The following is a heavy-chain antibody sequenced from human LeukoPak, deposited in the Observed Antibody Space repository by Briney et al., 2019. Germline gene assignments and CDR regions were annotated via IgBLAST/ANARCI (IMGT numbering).Heavy chain of an antibody. CDR1: GFTFSNAW. D-gene: IGHD3-22*01. V-gene: IGHV3-15*01. CDR3: TTDPDYYDSSGYSDY. Sequence: PGGSPRLSCAASGFTFSNAWMSWVRQAPGKGLEWVGRIKSKTDGGTTDYAAPVKGRFTISRDDSKNTLYLQMNSLKTEDTAVYYCTTDPDYYDSSGYSDYWGQGTLVTVSS. J-gene: IGHJ4*02. CDR2: IKSKTDGGTT.